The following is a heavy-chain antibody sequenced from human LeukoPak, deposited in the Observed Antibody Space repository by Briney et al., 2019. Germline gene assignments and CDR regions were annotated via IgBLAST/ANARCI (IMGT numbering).Heavy chain of an antibody. Sequence: SETLSLTCTVSGGSISSSSYYWGWIRQPPGKGLEWIGSIYYSGSTYYNPSLKSRVTISVDTSKNQFSLKLRSLTAADTAVYYGARLAPVVVVAATRGIFDYWGQGTLVTVSS. D-gene: IGHD2-15*01. CDR1: GGSISSSSYY. CDR2: IYYSGST. V-gene: IGHV4-39*01. J-gene: IGHJ4*02. CDR3: ARLAPVVVVAATRGIFDY.